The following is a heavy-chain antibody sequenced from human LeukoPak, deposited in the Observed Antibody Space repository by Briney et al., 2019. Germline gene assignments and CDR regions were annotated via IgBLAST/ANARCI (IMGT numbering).Heavy chain of an antibody. D-gene: IGHD3-22*01. J-gene: IGHJ5*02. Sequence: ASAKVSCKASGYTFTSYYMHWVRQAPGQGLEWMGIINPSGGSTSYAQKFQGRVTMTRDTSTSTVYMELSSLRSEDTAVYYCARDTGSSGYLNWFDPWGQGTLVTVSS. CDR3: ARDTGSSGYLNWFDP. V-gene: IGHV1-46*01. CDR2: INPSGGST. CDR1: GYTFTSYY.